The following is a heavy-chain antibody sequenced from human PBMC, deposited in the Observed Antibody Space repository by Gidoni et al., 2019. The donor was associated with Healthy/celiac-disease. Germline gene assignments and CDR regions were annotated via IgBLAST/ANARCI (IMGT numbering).Heavy chain of an antibody. J-gene: IGHJ4*02. D-gene: IGHD5-12*01. V-gene: IGHV1-8*01. CDR3: ARGGDGYNYLPFGY. CDR2: MNPNSGNT. Sequence: QVQLVQSGAEVKKPGASVQVSCTASGYTFTSYDLNWVRQATGQGLEGMGWMNPNSGNTGYAQKLQGRVTMTRNTSISTAYMELSSLRSEDTAVYYCARGGDGYNYLPFGYWGQGTLVTVSS. CDR1: GYTFTSYD.